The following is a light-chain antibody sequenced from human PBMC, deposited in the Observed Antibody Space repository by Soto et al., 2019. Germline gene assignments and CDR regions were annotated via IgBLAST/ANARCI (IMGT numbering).Light chain of an antibody. J-gene: IGLJ1*01. V-gene: IGLV1-40*01. Sequence: QSVLTRPPSVSGAPGRTVTLSCTGSDSNIGADFNVHWYQHLPGSAPKLLIYSNNRRPSGVPDRFSGSQSGSSASLAISGLQAEDEGDYYCQSYDSGLTDSYVFGTGTKVTVL. CDR3: QSYDSGLTDSYV. CDR1: DSNIGADFN. CDR2: SNN.